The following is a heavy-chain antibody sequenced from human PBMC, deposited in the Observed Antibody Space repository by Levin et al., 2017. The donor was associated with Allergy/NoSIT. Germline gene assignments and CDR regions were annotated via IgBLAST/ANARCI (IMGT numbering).Heavy chain of an antibody. D-gene: IGHD2-15*01. V-gene: IGHV3-23*01. CDR3: AKTLRSVVLVTATGGFNS. Sequence: PGGSLRLSCTASGFTFSNYPMSWVRQTPGKGLEWISAIGASSGTTYYTDSVKGRFTISKDYSNNILYLQMNSRRAEDTALYYCAKTLRSVVLVTATGGFNSWGQGTLVTVSS. CDR2: IGASSGTT. CDR1: GFTFSNYP. J-gene: IGHJ4*02.